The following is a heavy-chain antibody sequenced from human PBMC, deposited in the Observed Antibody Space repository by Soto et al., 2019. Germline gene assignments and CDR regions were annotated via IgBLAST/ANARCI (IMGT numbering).Heavy chain of an antibody. Sequence: GGSLRLSCAASGFTFSSYWMSWVRQAPGKGLEWVANIKQDGSEKYYVDSVKGRFTISRDNAKNSLYLQMNSLRAEDTAVYYCARQVATINYDAFDIWGQGTMVTFSS. J-gene: IGHJ3*02. CDR1: GFTFSSYW. CDR2: IKQDGSEK. CDR3: ARQVATINYDAFDI. D-gene: IGHD5-12*01. V-gene: IGHV3-7*01.